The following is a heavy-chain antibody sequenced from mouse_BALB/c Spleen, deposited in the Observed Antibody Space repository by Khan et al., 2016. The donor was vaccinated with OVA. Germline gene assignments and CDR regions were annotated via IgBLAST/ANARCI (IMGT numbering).Heavy chain of an antibody. CDR1: GYSITSDYA. CDR2: IRYSGST. V-gene: IGHV3-2*02. J-gene: IGHJ1*01. Sequence: EVQLQESGPGLVKPSQSLSLTCTVTGYSITSDYAWNWNRQFPGNKLELMGYIRYSGSTSYNQSLKSRISITRDTSNNQFFLQLNTVPTEDTATYYCARRYYYGHWYFDVWGAGTTVTVSS. CDR3: ARRYYYGHWYFDV. D-gene: IGHD1-1*01.